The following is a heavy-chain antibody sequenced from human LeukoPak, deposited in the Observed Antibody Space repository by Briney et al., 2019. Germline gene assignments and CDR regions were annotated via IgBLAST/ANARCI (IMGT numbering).Heavy chain of an antibody. CDR1: DESISGYY. Sequence: SETLSLTCTVSDESISGYYWSWIRQPPGKGLEWIAFIYYSGATNYNPSLKSRVTISVDTSKKEFSLKLNSVTAADTAVYYCARAGYGDSDFDYWGQGTLVTVSS. V-gene: IGHV4-59*08. CDR3: ARAGYGDSDFDY. J-gene: IGHJ4*02. CDR2: IYYSGAT. D-gene: IGHD4-17*01.